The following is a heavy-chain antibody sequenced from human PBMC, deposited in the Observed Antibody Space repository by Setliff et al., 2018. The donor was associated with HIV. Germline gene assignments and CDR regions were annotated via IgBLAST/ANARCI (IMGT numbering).Heavy chain of an antibody. Sequence: PSETLSLTCTVSGASISSDNYYWSWIRQPAGKGLEWIGRIYTSGSTNYNPSLKSRVTISLDTSKNQFSLKLSSVTAADTAVYYCARDQADVYYYLLSGAFDFWGQGAMVTVSS. CDR3: ARDQADVYYYLLSGAFDF. CDR2: IYTSGST. J-gene: IGHJ3*01. D-gene: IGHD3-10*01. CDR1: GASISSDNYY. V-gene: IGHV4-61*02.